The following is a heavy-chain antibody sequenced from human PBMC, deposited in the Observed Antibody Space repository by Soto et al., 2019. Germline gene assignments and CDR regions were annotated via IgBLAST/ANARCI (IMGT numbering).Heavy chain of an antibody. D-gene: IGHD1-26*01. CDR2: IRTYSGNT. CDR1: GYTFTAYG. J-gene: IGHJ4*02. CDR3: ARIVFGVVGPTYYFEC. Sequence: ASVKISCKSSGYTFTAYGISWVRQAPGQGLEWMGWIRTYSGNTDYAQSVQGRVSMTTDTSTSTAYMELRSLRSDDTAVYYCARIVFGVVGPTYYFECWGQGTLVTVSS. V-gene: IGHV1-18*01.